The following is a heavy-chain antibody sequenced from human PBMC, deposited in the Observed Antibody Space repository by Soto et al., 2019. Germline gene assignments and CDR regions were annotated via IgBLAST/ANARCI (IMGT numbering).Heavy chain of an antibody. CDR2: IYYSGST. D-gene: IGHD3-16*01. CDR3: ARGNPYYFYAMDV. CDR1: GGSISSYY. V-gene: IGHV4-59*01. J-gene: IGHJ6*02. Sequence: QVQLQESGPGLVKPSETLSLTCTVSGGSISSYYWSWIRQPPGKGLEWIGYIYYSGSTNYNPSLKSRVPISVDSSKNQFSLKLNSLTAADTAVYYCARGNPYYFYAMDVWGQGTTVTVSS.